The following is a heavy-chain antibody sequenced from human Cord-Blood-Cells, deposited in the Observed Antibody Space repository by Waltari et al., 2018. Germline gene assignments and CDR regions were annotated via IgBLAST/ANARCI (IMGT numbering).Heavy chain of an antibody. CDR3: ARDPIGYYGSGSYYNAFDI. Sequence: QVQLVQSGAEVKKPGASVKVSCKASGYTFTGYYMHWVRPAPGQGLEWMGWIHPNSGGTNYAQKFQGRVTMTRDTSISTAYMELSRLRSDDTAVYYCARDPIGYYGSGSYYNAFDIWGQGTMVTVSS. D-gene: IGHD3-10*01. CDR2: IHPNSGGT. J-gene: IGHJ3*02. CDR1: GYTFTGYY. V-gene: IGHV1-2*02.